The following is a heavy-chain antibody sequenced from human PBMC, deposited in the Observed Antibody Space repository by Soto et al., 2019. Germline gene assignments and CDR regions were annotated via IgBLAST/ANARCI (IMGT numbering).Heavy chain of an antibody. J-gene: IGHJ6*03. D-gene: IGHD3-16*02. CDR2: ISGSGGST. CDR1: GFTFSSYA. V-gene: IGHV3-23*01. Sequence: EVQLLESGGGLVQPGGSLRLSCAASGFTFSSYAMSWVRQAPGKGLEWVSAISGSGGSTYYADSVKGRFTISRDNPKNTLYLQMNSLRAEDTAVYYCAKAYDYIWGSYRIYDYMDVWGKGTTVTVSS. CDR3: AKAYDYIWGSYRIYDYMDV.